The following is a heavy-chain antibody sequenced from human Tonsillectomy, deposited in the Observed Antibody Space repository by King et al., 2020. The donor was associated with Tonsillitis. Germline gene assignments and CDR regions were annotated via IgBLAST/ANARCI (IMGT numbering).Heavy chain of an antibody. Sequence: QLVQSGAEVKKPGESLKISCKGSGYSFTNYWIGWVRQMPGKGLEWMGIIYPGDSDTRYSPSFQGQVTRSVDKSINTAYLQWSSLKASDTAMYYCARSDSTYRYYYYNYMDVWGKGTTVTVSS. J-gene: IGHJ6*03. D-gene: IGHD4-11*01. V-gene: IGHV5-51*01. CDR2: IYPGDSDT. CDR1: GYSFTNYW. CDR3: ARSDSTYRYYYYNYMDV.